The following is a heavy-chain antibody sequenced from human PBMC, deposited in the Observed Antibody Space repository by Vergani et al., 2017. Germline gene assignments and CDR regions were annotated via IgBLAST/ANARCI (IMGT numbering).Heavy chain of an antibody. CDR2: VNPEGTNT. J-gene: IGHJ4*02. Sequence: EVQLVESGGGLVQPGGSLRLSCAASGFTFSRHWMHWVRQAPGKGLVWVSRVNPEGTNTPYADSVKGRFTISRDNSKNTLYLQMSSLRVEDTAIYYCAELYGDDGYSPFWGQGTLVTVSS. CDR3: AELYGDDGYSPF. V-gene: IGHV3-74*01. CDR1: GFTFSRHW. D-gene: IGHD5-18*01.